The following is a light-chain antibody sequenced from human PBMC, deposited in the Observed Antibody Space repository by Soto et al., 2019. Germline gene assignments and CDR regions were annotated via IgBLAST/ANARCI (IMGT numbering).Light chain of an antibody. Sequence: DIQLTQSPIFLSASVGDRVTISCRASQAIFNDLAWYQQKPGKAPNLLIFGASTLQSGVPSRFSGSGSGTAFTLTISSLQTEDFATYYCQQLNSHPRTVGQGTKLEIK. CDR3: QQLNSHPRT. CDR2: GAS. CDR1: QAIFND. V-gene: IGKV1-9*01. J-gene: IGKJ2*01.